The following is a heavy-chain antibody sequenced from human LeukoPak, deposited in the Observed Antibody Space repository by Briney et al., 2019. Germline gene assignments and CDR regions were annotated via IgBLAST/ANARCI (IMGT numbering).Heavy chain of an antibody. CDR2: IYYSGST. D-gene: IGHD1-26*01. J-gene: IGHJ4*02. V-gene: IGHV4-59*01. CDR1: GGSISNYY. Sequence: PSETLSLTCTVSGGSISNYYWSWIRQPPGKGLEWIGYIYYSGSTNYNPSLKSRVTISVDTSKNQFSLKLSSVTAADTAVYYCASLIVGATSRFDYWGQGTLVTVSS. CDR3: ASLIVGATSRFDY.